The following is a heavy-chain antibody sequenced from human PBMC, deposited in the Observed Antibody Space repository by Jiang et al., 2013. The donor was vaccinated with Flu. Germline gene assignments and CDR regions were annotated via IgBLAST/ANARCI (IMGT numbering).Heavy chain of an antibody. J-gene: IGHJ6*02. CDR2: IIPIFGTA. CDR3: ARDGYYDSSGLYGMDV. V-gene: IGHV1-69*01. D-gene: IGHD3-22*01. Sequence: GQGLEWMGGIIPIFGTANYAQKFQGRVTITADESTSTAYMELSSLRSEDAAVYYCARDGYYDSSGLYGMDVWGQGTTVTVSS.